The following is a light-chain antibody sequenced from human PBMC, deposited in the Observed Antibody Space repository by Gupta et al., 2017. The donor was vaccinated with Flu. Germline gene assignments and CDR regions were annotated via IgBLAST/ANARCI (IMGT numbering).Light chain of an antibody. CDR3: SSNTSSSTLV. J-gene: IGLJ2*01. V-gene: IGLV2-14*01. CDR2: EVS. CDR1: SSDVGGYNY. Sequence: SITISCTGTSSDVGGYNYVSWYQQHPANTPILFIYEVSNRPAGVSSRFSGSESGNTASLTISGLQAEDDADYYCSSNTSSSTLVFGGGTKLTVL.